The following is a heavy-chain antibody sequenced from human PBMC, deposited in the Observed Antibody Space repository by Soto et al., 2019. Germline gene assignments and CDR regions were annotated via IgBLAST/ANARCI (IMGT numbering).Heavy chain of an antibody. CDR3: VGDYGGLEGFDI. Sequence: EVQLLESGGGLVQPGGSLRLSCAASGITFTKYAMAWVRQAPERGLEWVSGISGSGSGTYYPDSVKGRFTISRDNSKNTMFMQMNSLRGEDTAKYYCVGDYGGLEGFDIWGQGTMVIVSS. D-gene: IGHD4-17*01. CDR1: GITFTKYA. CDR2: ISGSGSGT. J-gene: IGHJ3*02. V-gene: IGHV3-23*01.